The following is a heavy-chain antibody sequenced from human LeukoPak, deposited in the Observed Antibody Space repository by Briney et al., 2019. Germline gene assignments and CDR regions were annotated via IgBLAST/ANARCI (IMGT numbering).Heavy chain of an antibody. CDR2: ISYDGSNK. J-gene: IGHJ6*02. D-gene: IGHD3-10*01. CDR3: AKDIVTMVRGGMDV. Sequence: GGSLRLSCAASGFTFSSYGMHWVRQAPGKGLEWVAVISYDGSNKYYADSVKGRFTISRDNSKNTLYLQMNSLRAEDTAVYYCAKDIVTMVRGGMDVWGQGTTVTVSS. V-gene: IGHV3-30*19. CDR1: GFTFSSYG.